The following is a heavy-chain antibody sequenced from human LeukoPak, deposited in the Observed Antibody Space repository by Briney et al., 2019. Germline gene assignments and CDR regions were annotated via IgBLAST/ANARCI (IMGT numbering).Heavy chain of an antibody. J-gene: IGHJ6*02. CDR3: ARDSYGSGGIYGMDV. CDR2: IYSGGST. D-gene: IGHD3-10*01. Sequence: GGSLRLSCAASGFTGSSNYMSWVRQAPGKGLEWVSVIYSGGSTYYADSVKGRFTISRHNSKNTLYLQMNSLRAEDTAVYYCARDSYGSGGIYGMDVWGQGTTVTVSS. V-gene: IGHV3-53*04. CDR1: GFTGSSNY.